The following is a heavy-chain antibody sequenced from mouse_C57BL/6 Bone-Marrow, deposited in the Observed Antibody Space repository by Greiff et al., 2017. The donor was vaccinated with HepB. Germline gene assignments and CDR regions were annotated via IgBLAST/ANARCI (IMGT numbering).Heavy chain of an antibody. CDR1: GFSLTSYG. Sequence: VQLQQSGPGLVQPSQSLSITCTVSGFSLTSYGVHWVRQSPGKGLEWLGVIWSGGSTVYNAAFISRLSISKDNSKSQVFFKMNSLQADDTAIYYCARRELAYWGQGTLVTVSA. V-gene: IGHV2-2*01. CDR2: IWSGGST. CDR3: ARRELAY. J-gene: IGHJ3*01.